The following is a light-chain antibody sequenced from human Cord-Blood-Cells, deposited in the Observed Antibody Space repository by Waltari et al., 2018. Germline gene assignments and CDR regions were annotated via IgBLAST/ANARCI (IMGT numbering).Light chain of an antibody. CDR1: QSVSSSY. V-gene: IGKV3-20*01. J-gene: IGKJ4*01. CDR2: GAS. Sequence: EIVLTQSPGTLSLSPGARATLSCRPSQSVSSSYLAWYQQKPGQAPRLLIYGASSRATGIPDRFSGSGSGTDFTLTISRLEPEDLAVYYCQQYGSSPLTFGGGTKVEIK. CDR3: QQYGSSPLT.